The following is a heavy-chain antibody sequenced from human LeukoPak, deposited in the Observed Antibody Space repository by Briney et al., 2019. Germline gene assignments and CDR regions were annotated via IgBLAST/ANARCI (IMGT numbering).Heavy chain of an antibody. D-gene: IGHD6-6*01. Sequence: PGGSLRLSCAASGFTFSSYGMHWVRQAPGKGLEWVAVISYDGSNKYYADSVKGRFTISRDNSKNTLYLQMNSLRAEDTAVYYCARSLEYSSSSDYDAFDIWGQGTMVTVSS. V-gene: IGHV3-30*03. J-gene: IGHJ3*02. CDR1: GFTFSSYG. CDR2: ISYDGSNK. CDR3: ARSLEYSSSSDYDAFDI.